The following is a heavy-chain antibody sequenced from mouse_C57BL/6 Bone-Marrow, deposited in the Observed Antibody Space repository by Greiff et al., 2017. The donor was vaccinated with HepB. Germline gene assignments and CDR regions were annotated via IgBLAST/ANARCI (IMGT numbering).Heavy chain of an antibody. CDR1: GYTFTSYW. V-gene: IGHV1-59*01. J-gene: IGHJ3*01. Sequence: QVQLKQPGAELVRPGTSVKLSCKASGYTFTSYWMHWVKQRPGQGLEWIGVIDPSDSYTNYNQKFKGKATLTVDTSSSTAYMQLSSLTSEDSAVYYCARWGYSKGAWFAYWGQGTLVTVSA. CDR3: ARWGYSKGAWFAY. D-gene: IGHD2-5*01. CDR2: IDPSDSYT.